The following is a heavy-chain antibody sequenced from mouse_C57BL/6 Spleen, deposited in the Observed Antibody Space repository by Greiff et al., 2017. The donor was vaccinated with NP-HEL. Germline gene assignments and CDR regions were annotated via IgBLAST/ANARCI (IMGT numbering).Heavy chain of an antibody. CDR2: IYPGSGST. Sequence: QVQLQQPGAELVKPGASVKMSCKASGYTFTSYWITWVKQRPGQGLEWIGDIYPGSGSTNYNEKFKSKATLTVDTSSSTAYMQLSSLTSEDSAVYYCARTYYDYDWFAYWGQGTLVTVSA. CDR3: ARTYYDYDWFAY. V-gene: IGHV1-55*01. J-gene: IGHJ3*01. CDR1: GYTFTSYW. D-gene: IGHD2-4*01.